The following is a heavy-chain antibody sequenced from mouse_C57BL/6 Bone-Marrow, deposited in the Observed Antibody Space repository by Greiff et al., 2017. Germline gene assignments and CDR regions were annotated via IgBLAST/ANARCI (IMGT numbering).Heavy chain of an antibody. CDR3: AREGPYYYGSSWFAY. J-gene: IGHJ3*01. D-gene: IGHD1-1*01. CDR2: IDPSDSYT. CDR1: GYTFTSYW. V-gene: IGHV1-69*01. Sequence: QVQLQQPGAELVMPGASVKLSCKASGYTFTSYWMHWVKQRPGQGLEWLGEIDPSDSYTNYNQKFKGKSTLTVDNSSSTAYMQLSSLTSEYSAVYYCAREGPYYYGSSWFAYWGQGTLVTVSA.